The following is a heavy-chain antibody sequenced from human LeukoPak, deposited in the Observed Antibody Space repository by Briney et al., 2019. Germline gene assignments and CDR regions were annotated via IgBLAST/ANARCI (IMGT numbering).Heavy chain of an antibody. Sequence: GASVKVSCKASGYTFTSYGISWVRQAPGQGLEWMGWINPNSGGTNYAQKFQGRVTMTRDTSISTAYMELSRLRSDDTAVYYCARDSYCSGGSCYSDAFDIWGQGTMVTVSS. J-gene: IGHJ3*02. CDR2: INPNSGGT. CDR1: GYTFTSYG. V-gene: IGHV1-2*02. D-gene: IGHD2-15*01. CDR3: ARDSYCSGGSCYSDAFDI.